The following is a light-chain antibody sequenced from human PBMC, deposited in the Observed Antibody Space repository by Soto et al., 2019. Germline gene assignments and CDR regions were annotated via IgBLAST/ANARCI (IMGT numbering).Light chain of an antibody. J-gene: IGLJ3*02. CDR1: SSNIGTNY. V-gene: IGLV1-47*02. CDR3: ATRDNSLSRWV. CDR2: CNH. Sequence: QSVLTQPPSASGTPGQRVTISCSGSSSNIGTNYVYWYKQLPGTAPKLLIYCNHQRPSGVPDRLSGSKSGTSASLAISGLRSEDEADYYCATRDNSLSRWVFGGGTKLTVL.